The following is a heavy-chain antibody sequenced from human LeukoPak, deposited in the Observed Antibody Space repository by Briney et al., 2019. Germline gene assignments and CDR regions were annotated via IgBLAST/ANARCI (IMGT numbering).Heavy chain of an antibody. J-gene: IGHJ4*02. Sequence: PGGSLRLSCAASGLTFSSYGMHWVRQAPGKGLEWVAVIWYDGSNKYYADSVKGRFTISRDNSKNTLYLQMNSLRAEDTAVYYCAREEYYDSSGYFFDYWGQGTLVTVSS. D-gene: IGHD3-22*01. V-gene: IGHV3-33*01. CDR1: GLTFSSYG. CDR2: IWYDGSNK. CDR3: AREEYYDSSGYFFDY.